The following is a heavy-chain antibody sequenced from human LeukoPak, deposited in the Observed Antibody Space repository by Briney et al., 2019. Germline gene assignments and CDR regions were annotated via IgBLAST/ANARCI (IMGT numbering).Heavy chain of an antibody. J-gene: IGHJ6*02. Sequence: SGGSLRLALAAAGFTFSSYWISCVRQAPGNGRGWVANIKEDGSDKYYVDSVKGRFTISRDNAKTSLYLQMNSLRAEDTDVYYCARDWPPVTIITDPSMHYGMDVWGQGTTVTVSS. V-gene: IGHV3-7*01. D-gene: IGHD4-11*01. CDR1: GFTFSSYW. CDR2: IKEDGSDK. CDR3: ARDWPPVTIITDPSMHYGMDV.